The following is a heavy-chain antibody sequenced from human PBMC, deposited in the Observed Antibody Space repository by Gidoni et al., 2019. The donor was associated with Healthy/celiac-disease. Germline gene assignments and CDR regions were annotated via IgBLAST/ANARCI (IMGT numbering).Heavy chain of an antibody. D-gene: IGHD2-2*01. Sequence: QVQLQESGPGLVKPSQTLSLTCTVSGGSIRSGGYSWSWIRQHPGKGLEWIGYIYYSGSTYYNPSLKSRVTISVDTSKNQFSLKLSSVTAADTAVYYCARAGYCSSTSCSFWSGPPDLWGRGTLVTVSS. CDR1: GGSIRSGGYS. V-gene: IGHV4-31*03. CDR2: IYYSGST. J-gene: IGHJ2*01. CDR3: ARAGYCSSTSCSFWSGPPDL.